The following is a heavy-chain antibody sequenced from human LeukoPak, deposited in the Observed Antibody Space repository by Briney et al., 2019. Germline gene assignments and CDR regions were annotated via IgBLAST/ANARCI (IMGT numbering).Heavy chain of an antibody. V-gene: IGHV3-48*03. CDR1: GFTFSSHE. J-gene: IGHJ4*02. CDR2: ISTSGSRI. Sequence: PGGSLTLSCAASGFTFSSHEMNWVRQAPGKGLEWVSYISTSGSRIYHADSVKGRFTISRDNSKNTLYLQMNSLRAEDTAVYYCAKDSRTYYYGSGSFSLPKRPLGYFDDWGQGTLVTVSS. D-gene: IGHD3-10*01. CDR3: AKDSRTYYYGSGSFSLPKRPLGYFDD.